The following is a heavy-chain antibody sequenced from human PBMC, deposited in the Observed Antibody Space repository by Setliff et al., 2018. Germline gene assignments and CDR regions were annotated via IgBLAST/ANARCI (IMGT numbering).Heavy chain of an antibody. V-gene: IGHV4-34*12. J-gene: IGHJ6*03. D-gene: IGHD6-19*01. CDR2: IIHSGST. CDR1: GGSFSGYY. CDR3: AREQWLDPPGYYYMDV. Sequence: SETLSLTCAVYGGSFSGYYWSWIRQPPGKRLEWIGEIIHSGSTNYNPSLKSRVTISMDTSKNQFSLKLNSVTAADMAVYYCAREQWLDPPGYYYMDVWTKGTTVTVSS.